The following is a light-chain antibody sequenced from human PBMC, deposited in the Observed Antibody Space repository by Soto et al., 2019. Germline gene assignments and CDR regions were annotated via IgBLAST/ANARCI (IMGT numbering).Light chain of an antibody. CDR2: GAS. CDR3: QQYGSSSWKT. J-gene: IGKJ1*01. CDR1: QRVSSSY. V-gene: IGKV3-20*01. Sequence: EIVLTQSPGTLSLSPGERATLSCRASQRVSSSYLAWYQQKPAQAPRLLISGASSRSTGIPDRFSASGSGVDFVLTISRLEHEDFAVHDCQQYGSSSWKTLAQVTMVDIK.